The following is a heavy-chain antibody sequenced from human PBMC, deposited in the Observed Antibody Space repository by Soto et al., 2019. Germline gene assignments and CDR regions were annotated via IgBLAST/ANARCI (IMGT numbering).Heavy chain of an antibody. CDR3: AIGYSGYDPGAFDI. V-gene: IGHV4-30-4*01. CDR2: IYYSGST. J-gene: IGHJ3*02. D-gene: IGHD5-12*01. Sequence: QVQLQESGPGLVKPSQTLSLTCTVSGGSISSGDYYWSWIRQPPGKGLEWIGYIYYSGSTHYNPSRKSRVTRSVDTSKNQFSLKLSSVTAADPAVYYCAIGYSGYDPGAFDIWGQGTMVTVSS. CDR1: GGSISSGDYY.